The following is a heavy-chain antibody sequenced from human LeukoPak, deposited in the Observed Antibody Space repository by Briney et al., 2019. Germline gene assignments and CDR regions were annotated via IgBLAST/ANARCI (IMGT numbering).Heavy chain of an antibody. J-gene: IGHJ4*02. D-gene: IGHD3-22*01. Sequence: GGSLRLSCAASGFTFSSYGMSWVRQAPGKGLEWVSAISGSGGSTYYADSVKGRFTISRDNPKHTLYLQMNSLRAEDTAVYYCAKELGYYYDSSGYSNGYFDYWGQGTLVTVSS. V-gene: IGHV3-23*01. CDR1: GFTFSSYG. CDR2: ISGSGGST. CDR3: AKELGYYYDSSGYSNGYFDY.